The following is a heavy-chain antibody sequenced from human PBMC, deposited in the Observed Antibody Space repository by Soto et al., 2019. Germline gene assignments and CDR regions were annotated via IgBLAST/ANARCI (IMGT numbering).Heavy chain of an antibody. D-gene: IGHD3-16*01. CDR1: GGSISSGGYS. V-gene: IGHV4-30-2*01. Sequence: SETLSLTCAVSGGSISSGGYSWSWIRQPPGKGLEWIGYIYHSGSTYYNPSLKSRVTISVDRSKNQFSLKLSSVTAADTAVYYCARVPYTFGGSYYFDYWGQGTLVTVSS. CDR3: ARVPYTFGGSYYFDY. CDR2: IYHSGST. J-gene: IGHJ4*02.